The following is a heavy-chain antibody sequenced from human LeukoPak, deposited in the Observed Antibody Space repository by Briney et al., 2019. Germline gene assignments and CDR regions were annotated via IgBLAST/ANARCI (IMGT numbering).Heavy chain of an antibody. Sequence: ASVKVSCKASGYTFTSYAMHWVRQAPGQRLEWMGWINAGNGNTKYSQKFQGRVTITRDTSASTAYMELSSLRSEDTAVYYCARDVDTIFGVVYDYWGQGTLVTVSS. D-gene: IGHD3-3*01. CDR3: ARDVDTIFGVVYDY. J-gene: IGHJ4*02. V-gene: IGHV1-3*01. CDR2: INAGNGNT. CDR1: GYTFTSYA.